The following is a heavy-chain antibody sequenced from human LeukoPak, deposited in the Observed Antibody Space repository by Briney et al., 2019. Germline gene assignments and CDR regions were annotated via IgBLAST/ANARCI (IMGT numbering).Heavy chain of an antibody. D-gene: IGHD3-10*01. V-gene: IGHV1-2*02. CDR1: GYTFTSYD. J-gene: IGHJ3*02. CDR3: ARNYYGSGSYSSWGDAFDI. Sequence: ASVKVSCKASGYTFTSYDINWVRQATGQGLEWMGWINPNSGGTNYAQKFQGRVTMTRDTSISTAYMELSRLRSDDTAVYYCARNYYGSGSYSSWGDAFDIWGQGTMVTVSS. CDR2: INPNSGGT.